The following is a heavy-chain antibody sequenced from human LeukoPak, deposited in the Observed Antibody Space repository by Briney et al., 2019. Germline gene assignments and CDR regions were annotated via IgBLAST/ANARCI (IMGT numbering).Heavy chain of an antibody. V-gene: IGHV4-4*07. CDR2: MYSSGST. D-gene: IGHD2/OR15-2a*01. J-gene: IGHJ3*02. Sequence: ETLSLTCSVSGASISSHQGSWIRQPAGKGLEWIGGMYSSGSTYYNPSRKSRVSMLVDTSKTQFSLKLSSVTAADTAVYYCARDFLDAFDIWGPGTMVTVSS. CDR3: ARDFLDAFDI. CDR1: GASISSHQ.